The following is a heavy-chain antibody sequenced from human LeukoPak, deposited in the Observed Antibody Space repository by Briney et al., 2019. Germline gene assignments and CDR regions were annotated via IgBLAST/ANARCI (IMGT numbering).Heavy chain of an antibody. Sequence: SETLSVTCTLSGGSVSSYYWSWIRQPPAKGLEGIGYIYYSGSNNYNPPLPRRVTISVDTSKNQYSLKLSSVAAADTAVYYCARTQYQLPFDAFDLWGQGTMVTVSS. CDR1: GGSVSSYY. CDR3: ARTQYQLPFDAFDL. CDR2: IYYSGSN. D-gene: IGHD2-2*01. V-gene: IGHV4-59*02. J-gene: IGHJ3*01.